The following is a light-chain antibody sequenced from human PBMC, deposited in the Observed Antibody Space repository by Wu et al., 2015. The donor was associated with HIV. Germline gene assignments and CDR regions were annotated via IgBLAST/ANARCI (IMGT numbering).Light chain of an antibody. V-gene: IGKV1-39*01. J-gene: IGKJ1*01. CDR3: QQSYSLWT. CDR1: QSISSD. Sequence: DIQMTQSPSSLSASVGDRVTITCRASQSISSDLKWYQQKPGAAPQLLIYAASNLQSGVPSRFSGSGSGTDFTLTISSLQPEDFATYYCQQSYSLWTSGLGTKVEIK. CDR2: AAS.